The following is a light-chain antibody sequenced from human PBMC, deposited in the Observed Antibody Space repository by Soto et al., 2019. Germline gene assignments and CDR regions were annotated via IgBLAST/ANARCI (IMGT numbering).Light chain of an antibody. CDR2: AAS. CDR1: QGISNY. CDR3: QKYNSAPWT. J-gene: IGKJ1*01. V-gene: IGKV1-27*01. Sequence: DIQMTQSPACLSASVGDRVTVTCRASQGISNYLAWYQQKPGKVPKLLIYAASTLQSGVPSRFSGSGSGTDFTLTISSLQPEDVATYYCQKYNSAPWTFGQGTKVEIK.